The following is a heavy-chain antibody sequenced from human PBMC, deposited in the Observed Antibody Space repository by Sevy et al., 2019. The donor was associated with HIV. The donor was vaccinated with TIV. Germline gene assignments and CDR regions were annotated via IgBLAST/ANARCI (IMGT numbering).Heavy chain of an antibody. CDR3: AGGRYDSSGSFDAFDI. CDR2: IFGSGGVT. CDR1: GFTFNNYA. V-gene: IGHV3-23*01. D-gene: IGHD3-22*01. Sequence: GGSLRLSCAASGFTFNNYAMNWVRQAPGKGLEWVSTIFGSGGVTYYADSVKGRFTISRDNTKNTPYLQMNSLRAEDMAVYYCAGGRYDSSGSFDAFDIWGQGTMVTVSS. J-gene: IGHJ3*02.